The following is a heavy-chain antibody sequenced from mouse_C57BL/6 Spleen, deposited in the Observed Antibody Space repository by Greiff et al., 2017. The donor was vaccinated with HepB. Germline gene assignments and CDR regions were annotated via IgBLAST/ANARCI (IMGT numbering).Heavy chain of an antibody. CDR2: INPNNGGT. J-gene: IGHJ3*01. V-gene: IGHV1-18*01. D-gene: IGHD1-1*01. Sequence: VQLQQSGPELVKPGASVKIPCKASGYTFTDYNMDWVKQSHGKSLEWIGEINPNNGGTIYNQKFKGKATLTVDKTSSTAYMELRSLTSEDTAVYYCTRIYGSTSWFAYWGQGTLVTVSA. CDR1: GYTFTDYN. CDR3: TRIYGSTSWFAY.